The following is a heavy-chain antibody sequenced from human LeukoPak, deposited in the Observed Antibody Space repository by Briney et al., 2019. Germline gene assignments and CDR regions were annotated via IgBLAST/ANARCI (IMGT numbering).Heavy chain of an antibody. CDR2: IYPGDSDT. D-gene: IGHD3-9*01. CDR3: ARWAGLVLRYCDWHNTYYFDY. J-gene: IGHJ4*02. V-gene: IGHV5-51*01. CDR1: GYSFTSYW. Sequence: GESLKISCKGSGYSFTSYWIGWVRQMPGKSLEWMGIIYPGDSDTRYSPAFQGQVTISADKSISTAYLQWSSLKASDTAMYYCARWAGLVLRYCDWHNTYYFDYWGQGTLVTVSS.